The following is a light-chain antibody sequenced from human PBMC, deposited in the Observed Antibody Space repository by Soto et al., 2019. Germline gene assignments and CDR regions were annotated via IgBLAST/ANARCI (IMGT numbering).Light chain of an antibody. V-gene: IGKV1-39*01. CDR2: AAS. J-gene: IGKJ2*01. CDR1: XXXXXX. Sequence: DIQMTQSASSLSASVGDRVTITCRXXXXXXXXLNWYQLKQGKAPKLLIYAASSLQSGVPSRFXXXGXXXXXXXXXXXLXPEDFATYXCXQSYSSPYSFGQGTKLEIK. CDR3: XQSYSSPYS.